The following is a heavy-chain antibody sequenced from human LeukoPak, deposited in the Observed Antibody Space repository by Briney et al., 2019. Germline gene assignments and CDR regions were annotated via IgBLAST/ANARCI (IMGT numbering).Heavy chain of an antibody. J-gene: IGHJ6*02. CDR2: VNRDGSET. Sequence: PGGSLRLSCAASGFALSSHWMTWARQVPGRGPEWVANVNRDGSETYYLDSVKGRFTISKDNAKNSLYLQMNSLRAEDTALYHCARNNGMDVWGQGTTVIVFS. CDR1: GFALSSHW. CDR3: ARNNGMDV. V-gene: IGHV3-7*03.